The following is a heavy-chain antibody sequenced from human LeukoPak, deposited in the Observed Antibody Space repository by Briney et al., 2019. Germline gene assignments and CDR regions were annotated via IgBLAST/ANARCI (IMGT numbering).Heavy chain of an antibody. CDR2: IYYSGST. D-gene: IGHD3-10*01. CDR3: ARDPGPRITMVRGVITDDYYGMDV. Sequence: SETLSLTCTVSGGSISSYYWSWIRQPPGKGLEWIGYIYYSGSTNYNPSLKSRVTISVDTSKNQFSLKLSSVTAADTAVYYCARDPGPRITMVRGVITDDYYGMDVWGKGTTVTVSS. CDR1: GGSISSYY. J-gene: IGHJ6*04. V-gene: IGHV4-59*01.